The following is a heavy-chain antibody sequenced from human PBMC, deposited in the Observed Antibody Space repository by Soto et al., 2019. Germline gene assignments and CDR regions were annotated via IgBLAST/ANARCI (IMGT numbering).Heavy chain of an antibody. J-gene: IGHJ4*02. D-gene: IGHD2-15*01. CDR2: ISYEGSHT. CDR1: GFIFSSYV. V-gene: IGHV3-30*18. Sequence: QVQLVESGGGVVQPGRSLSLSCAASGFIFSSYVMHWVRQAPGKGLEWVAVISYEGSHTYYADSVKGRFTITRDNSKNTLYLQMNSLRPEDTSVYYCAKQVHCGGGSCSWSEGFDYWCQGTLLTVSS. CDR3: AKQVHCGGGSCSWSEGFDY.